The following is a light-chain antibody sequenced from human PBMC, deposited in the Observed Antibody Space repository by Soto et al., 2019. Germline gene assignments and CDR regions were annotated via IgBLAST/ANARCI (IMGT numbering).Light chain of an antibody. Sequence: QSVLTQPPSASGTPGQRVTISCSGSSCNIGSNYVYWYQQLPGTAPKLLIYRNNQRPSGVPDRFSGSKSGTSASLAISGLRSEDEADYYCAACDDSRSAQVFGGGTKVTVL. CDR3: AACDDSRSAQV. J-gene: IGLJ3*02. CDR1: SCNIGSNY. V-gene: IGLV1-47*01. CDR2: RNN.